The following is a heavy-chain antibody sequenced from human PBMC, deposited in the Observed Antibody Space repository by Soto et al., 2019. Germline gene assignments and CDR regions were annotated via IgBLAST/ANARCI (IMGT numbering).Heavy chain of an antibody. CDR3: AGGPPRAGLIVVRPGLDY. CDR2: MFYSGST. Sequence: NPSETLSLTCAVSGDSIIGIYHWAWIRQSPGRGLGGIWYMFYSGSTYYKPSLKSRVTISMDTSKKQLSLNLSAVTPADTALYYCAGGPPRAGLIVVRPGLDYWGQGIVVTVSS. V-gene: IGHV4-59*06. D-gene: IGHD3-22*01. CDR1: GDSIIGIYH. J-gene: IGHJ4*02.